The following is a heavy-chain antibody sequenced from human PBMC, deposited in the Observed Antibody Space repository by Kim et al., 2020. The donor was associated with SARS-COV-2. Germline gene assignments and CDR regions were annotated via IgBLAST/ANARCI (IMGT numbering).Heavy chain of an antibody. Sequence: SETLSLTCTVSGGSISSSSYYRGWIRQPPGKGLEWIGSIYYSGSTYYNPSLKSRVTISVDTSKNQFSLKLSSVTAADTAVYYCAKGQNDYGDYQHSDYWGQGTLVTVSS. CDR3: AKGQNDYGDYQHSDY. D-gene: IGHD4-17*01. J-gene: IGHJ4*02. CDR1: GGSISSSSYY. CDR2: IYYSGST. V-gene: IGHV4-39*01.